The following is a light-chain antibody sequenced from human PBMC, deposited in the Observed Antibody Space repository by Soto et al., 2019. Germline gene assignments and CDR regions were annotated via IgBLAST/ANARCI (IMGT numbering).Light chain of an antibody. CDR2: KAS. CDR3: QHYNSYSEA. V-gene: IGKV1-5*03. CDR1: QTISSW. Sequence: DIQMTQSPSTLSASVGYRVSITCRSSQTISSWLAWYQQKPGKAPKLLIYKASTLKSGVPSRFSGSGSGTEFTLTISSLQHDDFATYYCQHYNSYSEAFGQGTKVDIK. J-gene: IGKJ1*01.